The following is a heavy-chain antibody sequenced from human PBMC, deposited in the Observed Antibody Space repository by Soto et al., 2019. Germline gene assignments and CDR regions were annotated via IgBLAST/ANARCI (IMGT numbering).Heavy chain of an antibody. D-gene: IGHD2-15*01. Sequence: GGSLRLSCAASGFTFSNAWMSWVRQAPGKGLEWVGRIKSKTDGGTTDYAAPVKGRFTISRYDSKNTLYLQMNSLKTEDTAVYYCTTDPVSGYCSGGSCYPGYFYYYYGMDVWGQGTTVTVSS. CDR2: IKSKTDGGTT. J-gene: IGHJ6*02. CDR1: GFTFSNAW. CDR3: TTDPVSGYCSGGSCYPGYFYYYYGMDV. V-gene: IGHV3-15*01.